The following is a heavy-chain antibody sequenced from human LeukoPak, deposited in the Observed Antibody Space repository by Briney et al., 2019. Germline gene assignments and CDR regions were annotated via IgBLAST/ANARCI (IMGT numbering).Heavy chain of an antibody. CDR2: IFPSGGEI. CDR1: GFTFRTFA. J-gene: IGHJ4*02. V-gene: IGHV3-23*01. D-gene: IGHD2-8*02. Sequence: GGSLRLSCAASGFTFRTFAMIWVRQPPGKGLEWVSSIFPSGGEIHYADSVRGRFTISRDNSKSTLSLQMNSLRAEDTAIYYCATYRQVLLPFESWGQGTLVTVSS. CDR3: ATYRQVLLPFES.